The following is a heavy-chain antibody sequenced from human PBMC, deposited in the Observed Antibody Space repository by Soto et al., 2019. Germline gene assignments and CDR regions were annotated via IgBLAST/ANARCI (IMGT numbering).Heavy chain of an antibody. CDR3: ARAGGTTVTGLWHFDS. Sequence: GGSLRLSCEASGFTFNTYSMHWVRQPPGKGLEWLAAIWYDGTQKYYADSVKGRFIISRDNSKKTLYLEMNSLRADDTAVYYCARAGGTTVTGLWHFDSWGQGTLVTVSS. D-gene: IGHD4-17*01. CDR1: GFTFNTYS. J-gene: IGHJ4*02. V-gene: IGHV3-33*01. CDR2: IWYDGTQK.